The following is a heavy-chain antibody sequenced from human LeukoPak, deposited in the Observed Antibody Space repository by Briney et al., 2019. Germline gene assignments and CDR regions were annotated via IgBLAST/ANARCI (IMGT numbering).Heavy chain of an antibody. D-gene: IGHD3-10*01. J-gene: IGHJ3*02. CDR2: IYYSGKT. V-gene: IGHV4-59*01. Sequence: MPSETLSLTCTVSGGSISSYYWSWIRQPSGKGLEWIGHIYYSGKTNYSPSLKSRVIISVDTSKNQFSLRLSSVTAADTAVYYCAKDQGSPDAFDIWGQGTIVTVSS. CDR1: GGSISSYY. CDR3: AKDQGSPDAFDI.